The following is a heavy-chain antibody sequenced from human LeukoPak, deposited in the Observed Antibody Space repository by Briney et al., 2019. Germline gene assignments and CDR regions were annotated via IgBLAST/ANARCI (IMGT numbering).Heavy chain of an antibody. V-gene: IGHV4-31*03. CDR3: ARGHYYDSSGYYYEDAFDI. Sequence: SETLSLTCTVSGGSISSGGYYWSWIRQHPGTGLEWIGYIYYSGSTYYNPSLKSRVTISVDTSKNQFSLKLSSVTAADTAVYYCARGHYYDSSGYYYEDAFDIWGQGTMVTVSS. D-gene: IGHD3-22*01. CDR1: GGSISSGGYY. J-gene: IGHJ3*02. CDR2: IYYSGST.